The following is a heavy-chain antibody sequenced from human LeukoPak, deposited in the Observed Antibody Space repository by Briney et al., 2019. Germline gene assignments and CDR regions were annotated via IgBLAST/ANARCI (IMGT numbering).Heavy chain of an antibody. Sequence: SETLSLTCTVSGGSLSSYYWSWIRQPAGKGLEWIGRIYTSGSTNYNPSLKSRVTMSVDTSKNQFSLKLSSVTAADTAVYYCARDAREWELPYYYYMDVWGKGTTVTVSS. J-gene: IGHJ6*03. D-gene: IGHD1-26*01. V-gene: IGHV4-4*07. CDR2: IYTSGST. CDR3: ARDAREWELPYYYYMDV. CDR1: GGSLSSYY.